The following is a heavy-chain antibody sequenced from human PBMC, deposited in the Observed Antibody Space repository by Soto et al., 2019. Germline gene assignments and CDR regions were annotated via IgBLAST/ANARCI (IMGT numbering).Heavy chain of an antibody. CDR2: ISYRGNT. CDR3: AGMSATGTRWFDP. Sequence: SETLSLTCTVSGGSFSSGAYHWSWIRQYPGKGLEWIGSISYRGNTYYNPSLKSRLSMSVDTSKNQFSLNLTSVTAADTAVYFCAGMSATGTRWFDPWGQGTQVTVSS. CDR1: GGSFSSGAYH. V-gene: IGHV4-31*03. D-gene: IGHD6-13*01. J-gene: IGHJ5*02.